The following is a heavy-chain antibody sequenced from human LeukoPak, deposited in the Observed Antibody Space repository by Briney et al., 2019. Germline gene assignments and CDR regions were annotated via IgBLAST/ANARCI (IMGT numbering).Heavy chain of an antibody. CDR3: VRGRQYFFDD. CDR1: GVTFTNYP. CDR2: FISMFGTP. Sequence: SVKVSYKASGVTFTNYPMNWVRQPPGQGLVWMGRFISMFGTPNYAQKFQDRVTMTADKSTNTLYLELRNLRSEDTAMYYCVRGRQYFFDDWGQGTLVTVSS. D-gene: IGHD3-10*01. J-gene: IGHJ4*02. V-gene: IGHV1-69*06.